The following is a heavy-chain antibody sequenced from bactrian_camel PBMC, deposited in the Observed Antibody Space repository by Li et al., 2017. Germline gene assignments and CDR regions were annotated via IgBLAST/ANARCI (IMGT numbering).Heavy chain of an antibody. Sequence: HVQLVESGGGSVQAGGSLRLSCQASGYTNNWRYIGWFRQAPGKEREGLAAILSGAKSTIYAASVKGRFTVSRDNAKNTMFLEMMSVTPEDTAKYYCVTDIYAREYVSWNYWGMGTQVTVS. D-gene: IGHD1*01. CDR3: VTDIYAREYVSWNY. CDR2: ILSGAKST. CDR1: GYTNNWRY. J-gene: IGHJ4*01. V-gene: IGHV3S63*01.